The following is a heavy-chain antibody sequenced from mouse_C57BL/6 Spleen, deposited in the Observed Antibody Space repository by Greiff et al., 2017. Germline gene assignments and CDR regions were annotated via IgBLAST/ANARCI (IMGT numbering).Heavy chain of an antibody. CDR3: AIGRLRGIDY. Sequence: QVQLQQSGPELVKPGASVKISCKASGYAFSSSWMNWVKQRPGKGLEWIGRIYPGDGDTNYNGKFKGKATLTADKSSSTAYMQLSSLTSEDSAVYFCAIGRLRGIDYWGQGTTLTVSS. D-gene: IGHD2-4*01. CDR1: GYAFSSSW. CDR2: IYPGDGDT. J-gene: IGHJ2*01. V-gene: IGHV1-82*01.